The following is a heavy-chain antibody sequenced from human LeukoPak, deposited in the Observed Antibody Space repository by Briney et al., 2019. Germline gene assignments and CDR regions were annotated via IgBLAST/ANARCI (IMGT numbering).Heavy chain of an antibody. D-gene: IGHD1-1*01. CDR3: ARGRNSGGRDYNWFDP. V-gene: IGHV4-34*01. J-gene: IGHJ5*02. Sequence: PSETLSLTCTVSGGSISSYYWSWIRQPPGKGLEWIGEINHSGSTNYNPSLKSRVTISVDTSKNQFSLKLSSVTAADTAVYYCARGRNSGGRDYNWFDPWGQGTLVTVSS. CDR2: INHSGST. CDR1: GGSISSYY.